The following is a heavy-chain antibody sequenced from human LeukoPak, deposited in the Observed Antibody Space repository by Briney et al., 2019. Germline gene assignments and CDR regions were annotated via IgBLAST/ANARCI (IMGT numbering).Heavy chain of an antibody. J-gene: IGHJ5*02. CDR2: INHSGST. V-gene: IGHV4-34*01. CDR1: GGSFSGYY. Sequence: SETLSLTCAVYGGSFSGYYWSWIRQPPGKGLEWIGEINHSGSTNYNPSLKSRVTISVDTSKNQFSLKLSSVTAADTAVYYCARTPDASASIAAIYDPWGQGTLVTVSS. CDR3: ARTPDASASIAAIYDP. D-gene: IGHD6-6*01.